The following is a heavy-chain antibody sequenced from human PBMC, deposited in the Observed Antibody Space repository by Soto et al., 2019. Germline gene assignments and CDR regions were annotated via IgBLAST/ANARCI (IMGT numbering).Heavy chain of an antibody. CDR3: ARGEEDYYDSTGYYPDY. V-gene: IGHV4-59*01. D-gene: IGHD3-22*01. CDR1: GTSINSFC. J-gene: IGHJ4*02. Sequence: SETLSLICSVSGTSINSFCWSWIRQPPGKGLEWIGYIYNSDSTKYNPSLKSRVTISVDTSKNQFSLNLSSVTAADTAVYYCARGEEDYYDSTGYYPDYWGQGTLVTVSS. CDR2: IYNSDST.